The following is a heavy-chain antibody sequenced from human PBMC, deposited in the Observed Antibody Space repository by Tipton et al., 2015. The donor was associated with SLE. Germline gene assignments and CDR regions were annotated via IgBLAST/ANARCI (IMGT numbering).Heavy chain of an antibody. Sequence: TLSLTCTVSGGSISSGGYYWSWIRQHPGKGLEWIGHIYTSGSTNYNPSLKSRVTISVDTSRNQFSLKLSSVTAADTAVYYCARSGWRGVDYWGQGTLVTVSS. J-gene: IGHJ4*02. D-gene: IGHD6-19*01. CDR1: GGSISSGGYY. CDR3: ARSGWRGVDY. CDR2: IYTSGST. V-gene: IGHV4-61*09.